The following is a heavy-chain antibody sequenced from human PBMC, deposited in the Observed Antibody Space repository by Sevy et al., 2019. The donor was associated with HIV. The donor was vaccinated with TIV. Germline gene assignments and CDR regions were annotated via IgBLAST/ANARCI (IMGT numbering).Heavy chain of an antibody. J-gene: IGHJ5*02. D-gene: IGHD6-13*01. CDR2: TYYRSKWYN. CDR3: ARVNLGYSSSWYLGWFDP. Sequence: SQTLSLTCAISGDSVSSNSAAWNWIRQSSSRGLEWLGRTYYRSKWYNDYAVSVKSRITINPDTSKNQFSLQLNSVTPEDTAVNYCARVNLGYSSSWYLGWFDPWGQGTLVTVSS. V-gene: IGHV6-1*01. CDR1: GDSVSSNSAA.